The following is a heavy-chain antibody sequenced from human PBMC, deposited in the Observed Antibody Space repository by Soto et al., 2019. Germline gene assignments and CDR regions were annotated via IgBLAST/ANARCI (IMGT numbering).Heavy chain of an antibody. Sequence: KTLLASVKVSCKASGGTFSSYAISWVRQAPGQGLEWMGGIIPIFGTANYAQKFQGRVTITADESTSTAYMELSSLRSEDTAVYYCAIYYYDSSGYPRPGYWGQGTLVTVSS. CDR2: IIPIFGTA. V-gene: IGHV1-69*13. J-gene: IGHJ4*02. CDR3: AIYYYDSSGYPRPGY. D-gene: IGHD3-22*01. CDR1: GGTFSSYA.